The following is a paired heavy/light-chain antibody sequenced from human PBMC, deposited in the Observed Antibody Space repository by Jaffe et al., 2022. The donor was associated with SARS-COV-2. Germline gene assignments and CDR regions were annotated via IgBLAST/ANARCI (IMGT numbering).Heavy chain of an antibody. D-gene: IGHD3-9*01. CDR3: ANNYDILSSLKSLDIIFDY. CDR1: GFTFSSYA. J-gene: IGHJ4*02. Sequence: EVQLLESGGGLVQPGGSLRLSCAASGFTFSSYAMSWVRQAPGKGLEWVSAISGSGGSTYYADSVKGRFTISRDNSKNTLYLQMNSLRAEDTAVYYCANNYDILSSLKSLDIIFDYWGQGTLVTVSS. V-gene: IGHV3-23*01. CDR2: ISGSGGST.
Light chain of an antibody. CDR1: QSVSSY. Sequence: EIVLTQSPATLSLSPGERATLSCRASQSVSSYLAWYQQKPGQAPRLLIYDASNRATGIPARFSGSGSGTDFTLTISSLEPEDFAVYYCQQRSNWPVTFGQGTRLEIK. J-gene: IGKJ5*01. V-gene: IGKV3-11*01. CDR3: QQRSNWPVT. CDR2: DAS.